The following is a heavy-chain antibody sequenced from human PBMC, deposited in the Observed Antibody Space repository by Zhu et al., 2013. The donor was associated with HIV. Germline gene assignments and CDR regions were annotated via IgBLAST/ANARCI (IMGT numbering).Heavy chain of an antibody. V-gene: IGHV3-73*02. CDR2: IRSRANNYAT. Sequence: VQLVESGGGLVQPGGSLKLSCAASGFTFSDSAMHWVRRPSGKGLEWVGRIRSRANNYATAYAVSVKGRFTISRDDSENTAYLQMNSLKTEDTAVYYCTRGDPYDYWGQGTLVTVSS. J-gene: IGHJ4*02. CDR1: GFTFSDSA. CDR3: TRGDPYDY.